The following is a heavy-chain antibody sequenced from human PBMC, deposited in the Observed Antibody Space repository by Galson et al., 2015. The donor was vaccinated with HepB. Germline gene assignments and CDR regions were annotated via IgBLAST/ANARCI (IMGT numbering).Heavy chain of an antibody. CDR1: GFTLRTNG. V-gene: IGHV3-33*08. CDR2: TSVDQGNT. CDR3: ARGGSTRYGYFDY. D-gene: IGHD6-13*01. Sequence: SLSISCEASGFTLRTNGLHWVRQAPGHRLQWMAFTSVDQGNTLYSHSVKGRFIIARDNSKDLLYLEMSSLRAEDTAVYYCARGGSTRYGYFDYWGQGTLVTVSS. J-gene: IGHJ4*02.